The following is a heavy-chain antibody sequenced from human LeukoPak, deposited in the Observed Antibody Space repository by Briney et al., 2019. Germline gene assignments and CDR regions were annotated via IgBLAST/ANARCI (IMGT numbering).Heavy chain of an antibody. CDR2: INPSGGST. CDR3: ARGFRDTAMADY. J-gene: IGHJ4*02. V-gene: IGHV1-46*01. D-gene: IGHD5-18*01. CDR1: GYTFTIYY. Sequence: GASVKVSCKASGYTFTIYYMHWVRQAPGQVREWMGIINPSGGSTSYAQKFQGRVTMTRDTSTSTVYMELSSLRSEDTAVYYCARGFRDTAMADYWGQGTLVTVSS.